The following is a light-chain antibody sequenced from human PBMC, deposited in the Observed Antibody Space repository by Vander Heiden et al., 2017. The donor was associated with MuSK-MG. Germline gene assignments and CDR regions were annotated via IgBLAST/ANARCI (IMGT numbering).Light chain of an antibody. CDR1: ESIARS. CDR2: DAS. V-gene: IGKV1-33*01. CDR3: QQYENVRLT. Sequence: DIQMTQSPASLSASVGDRVSVTCQANESIARSLNWFQQKPGRAPNLLIYDASNLKPGVPSRFSGSGSGTDFTFTITSLKPEDIATYYCQQYENVRLTFGAGTRIEI. J-gene: IGKJ4*01.